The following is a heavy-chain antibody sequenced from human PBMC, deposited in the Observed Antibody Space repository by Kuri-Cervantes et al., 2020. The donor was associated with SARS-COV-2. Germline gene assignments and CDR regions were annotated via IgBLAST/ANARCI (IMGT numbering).Heavy chain of an antibody. CDR3: ARASVSYYDILTGYYVTKNSPFDP. D-gene: IGHD3-9*01. J-gene: IGHJ5*02. Sequence: KISCKGSVYSFTSYWISWVRQAPGQGLEWMGGIIPIFGTANYAQKFQGRVTITADKSTSTAYMELSSLRSEDTAVYYCARASVSYYDILTGYYVTKNSPFDPWGQGTLVTVSS. CDR2: IIPIFGTA. V-gene: IGHV1-69*06. CDR1: VYSFTSYW.